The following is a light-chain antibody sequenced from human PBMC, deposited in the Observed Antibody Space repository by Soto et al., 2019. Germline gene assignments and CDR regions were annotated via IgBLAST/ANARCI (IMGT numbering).Light chain of an antibody. Sequence: DIQMTQSPSSLSASVGDRVTITCQASQDIKNYLKLYQQKSGKAPKLLIYDASDLETGVPSRFSGSGSGTDFTFTINSLQPEDIATYYCQQYDNLPLTFGGGTKVEIK. CDR2: DAS. V-gene: IGKV1-33*01. J-gene: IGKJ4*01. CDR1: QDIKNY. CDR3: QQYDNLPLT.